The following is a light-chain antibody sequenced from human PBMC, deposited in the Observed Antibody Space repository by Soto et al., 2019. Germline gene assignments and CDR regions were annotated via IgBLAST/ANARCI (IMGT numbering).Light chain of an antibody. CDR2: GAS. CDR1: QSVSSSY. CDR3: QQYGSSFSWT. Sequence: EIVLTQSPCTLPLSPGERATLSCRASQSVSSSYLAWYQQKPGQAPRLLIYGASSRATGIPDRFSGSGSGTDFTLTISRLEPEDFAVYYCQQYGSSFSWTFGQGTKV. V-gene: IGKV3-20*01. J-gene: IGKJ1*01.